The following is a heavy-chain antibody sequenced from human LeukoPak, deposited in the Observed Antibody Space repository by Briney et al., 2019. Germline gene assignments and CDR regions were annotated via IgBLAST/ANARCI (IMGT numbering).Heavy chain of an antibody. CDR1: GFTFSTSA. CDR3: RSYTSGSDY. D-gene: IGHD3-22*01. CDR2: IRASDDTT. J-gene: IGHJ4*02. V-gene: IGHV3-23*01. Sequence: GGSLRLSCEVFGFTFSTSAMSWVRQAPGKGLEWVSGIRASDDTTYYVDSLKAPFTVSRDNSKNTLYLQMNSLRVEDTAVYYCRSYTSGSDYWGQGTLVTVSS.